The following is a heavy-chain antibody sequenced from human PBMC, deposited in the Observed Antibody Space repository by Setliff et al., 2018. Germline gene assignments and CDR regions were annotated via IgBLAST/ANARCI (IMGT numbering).Heavy chain of an antibody. Sequence: QPGGSLRLSCAASGFTFNAYAMSWVRQAPGKGLEWVSGISSGGNTYYADSVKGRFTISRDDSKNTLYLQMISLRAEDTAVYYCVKDSSGYFFDYWGQGILVTVSS. V-gene: IGHV3-23*01. CDR3: VKDSSGYFFDY. CDR2: ISSGGNT. J-gene: IGHJ4*02. CDR1: GFTFNAYA. D-gene: IGHD3-22*01.